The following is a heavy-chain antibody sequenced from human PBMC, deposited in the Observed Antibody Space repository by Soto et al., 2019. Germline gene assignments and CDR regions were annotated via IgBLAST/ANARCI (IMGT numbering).Heavy chain of an antibody. D-gene: IGHD6-25*01. J-gene: IGHJ4*02. Sequence: QVQLVQSGAEVKRPGASLKVSCQASGYTFTTYDINWVRQAPGQGLEWMGWMKPYTGKAGYAQKFQGRVTMTRDNSISTAYMELSSLRSEDTAVYYCARRKERSGPNYFDYWGLGTLVTVSS. CDR3: ARRKERSGPNYFDY. V-gene: IGHV1-8*01. CDR1: GYTFTTYD. CDR2: MKPYTGKA.